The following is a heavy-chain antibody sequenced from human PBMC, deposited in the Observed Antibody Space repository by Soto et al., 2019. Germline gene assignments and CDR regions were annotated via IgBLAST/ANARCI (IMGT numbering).Heavy chain of an antibody. D-gene: IGHD1-26*01. Sequence: GASVKVSCKASGYTFTSYGISWVRQAPGQGLEWMGWISAYNGNTNYAQRLQGRVTMTTDTSTSTAYMELRSLRSDDTAVYYCARDLGPRPIVGATCDYWGQGTLVTVSS. CDR1: GYTFTSYG. CDR2: ISAYNGNT. J-gene: IGHJ4*02. V-gene: IGHV1-18*01. CDR3: ARDLGPRPIVGATCDY.